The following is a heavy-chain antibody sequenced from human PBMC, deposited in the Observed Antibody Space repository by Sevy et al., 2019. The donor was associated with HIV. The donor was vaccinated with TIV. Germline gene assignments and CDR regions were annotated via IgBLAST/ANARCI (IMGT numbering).Heavy chain of an antibody. D-gene: IGHD3-3*01. J-gene: IGHJ4*02. Sequence: GGSLRLSCVASGFTFSIYGIHWVRQAPGKGLEWMAVISTDATKQHFIDSVKGRFAMARDNSKYTVFLHMNNLRHDDTATYYCVRELPMNGFWDFDSWGRGTLVTVSS. CDR2: ISTDATKQ. CDR1: GFTFSIYG. V-gene: IGHV3-30*09. CDR3: VRELPMNGFWDFDS.